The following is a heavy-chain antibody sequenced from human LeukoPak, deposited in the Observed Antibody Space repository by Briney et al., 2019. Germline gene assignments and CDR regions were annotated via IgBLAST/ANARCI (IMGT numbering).Heavy chain of an antibody. V-gene: IGHV1-2*02. CDR1: GYTFTSYY. J-gene: IGHJ3*02. CDR3: ARHLALWLHAFDI. Sequence: ASVKVSCKASGYTFTSYYMHWVRQAPGQGLEWMGWMNPNSGNTGYAQKFQGRVTMTRDTSISTAYMELSRLRSDDTAVYYCARHLALWLHAFDIWGQGTMVTVSS. D-gene: IGHD3-10*01. CDR2: MNPNSGNT.